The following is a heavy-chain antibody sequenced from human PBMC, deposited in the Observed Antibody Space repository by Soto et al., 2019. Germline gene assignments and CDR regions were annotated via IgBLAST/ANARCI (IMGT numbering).Heavy chain of an antibody. CDR2: ISAYNGNT. CDR1: GYTFTSYG. V-gene: IGHV1-18*01. D-gene: IGHD2-15*01. Sequence: ASVKVSCKASGYTFTSYGISWVRQAPGQGLEWMGWISAYNGNTNYAQKLQGRVTMTTDTSTSTAYMELRSLRSDDTAVYYCARVKCSGGSCGRFDPWGQGTLVTVLL. J-gene: IGHJ5*02. CDR3: ARVKCSGGSCGRFDP.